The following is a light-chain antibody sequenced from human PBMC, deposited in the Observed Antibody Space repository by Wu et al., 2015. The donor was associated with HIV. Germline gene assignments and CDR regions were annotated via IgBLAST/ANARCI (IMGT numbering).Light chain of an antibody. Sequence: EIVLTQSPGTLSLSPGERATLSCRASQSVSSNYLAWYQQNPGQAPRLLIYGASSRATGIPDRFSGSGSGTDFTLTISRLEPEDFAVYYCQQYGNSPVTFGPGTKVDIK. J-gene: IGKJ3*01. CDR2: GAS. V-gene: IGKV3-20*01. CDR3: QQYGNSPVT. CDR1: QSVSSNY.